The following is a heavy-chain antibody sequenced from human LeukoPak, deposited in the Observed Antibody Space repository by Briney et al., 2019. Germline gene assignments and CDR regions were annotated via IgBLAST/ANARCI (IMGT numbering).Heavy chain of an antibody. CDR3: AAYASGSYYRSWFDP. CDR2: INRSGGTT. D-gene: IGHD3-10*01. Sequence: GGSLRLSCTASGFTFSSYAMSWVRQAPEKGLEWVSAINRSGGTTYDADAVKGRFTISRDNSKNTLYLQMNSLRAEDMAVYYCAAYASGSYYRSWFDPWGQGTLVTVS. J-gene: IGHJ5*02. V-gene: IGHV3-23*01. CDR1: GFTFSSYA.